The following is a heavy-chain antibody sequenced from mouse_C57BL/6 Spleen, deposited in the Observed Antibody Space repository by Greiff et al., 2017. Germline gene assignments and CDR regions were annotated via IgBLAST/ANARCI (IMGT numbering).Heavy chain of an antibody. CDR3: ARGNWGPY. Sequence: EVQLVESGGGLVKPGGSLKLSCAASGFTFSDYGMHWVRQAPEKGLEWVAYISSGSSTIYYADTVKGRFTISRDNAKNTLFLQRTSLRSEDTAMYYCARGNWGPYWGQGTLVTVSA. CDR1: GFTFSDYG. V-gene: IGHV5-17*01. CDR2: ISSGSSTI. D-gene: IGHD4-1*01. J-gene: IGHJ3*01.